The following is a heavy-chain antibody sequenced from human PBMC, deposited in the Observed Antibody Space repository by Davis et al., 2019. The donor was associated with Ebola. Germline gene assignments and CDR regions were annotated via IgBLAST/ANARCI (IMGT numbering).Heavy chain of an antibody. D-gene: IGHD1-26*01. V-gene: IGHV1-2*02. CDR1: LYTFTGYY. CDR3: ARTSIVGTTTTASDI. CDR2: INPNSGGT. J-gene: IGHJ3*02. Sequence: ASVKVSCKASLYTFTGYYMHWVRQPPGQGLEWMGWINPNSGGTNYAQKFQDRVTMTRDTSISTAYMELSRLRSDDTAVYFCARTSIVGTTTTASDIWGQGTKVTVSS.